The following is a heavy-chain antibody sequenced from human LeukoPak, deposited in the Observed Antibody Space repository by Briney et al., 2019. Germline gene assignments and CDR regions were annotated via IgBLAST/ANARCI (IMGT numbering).Heavy chain of an antibody. Sequence: PSETLSLTCTVSGGSISSRGYYWGWIRQTPGKGLEWIGSIYYSGRTYYNPSLKSRVTISVDTSKNQFSLKLSSVTAADTAVYYCVRPAPDNRDAGGGSYWFDPWGQGTLVTVSS. V-gene: IGHV4-39*01. CDR2: IYYSGRT. D-gene: IGHD5-24*01. CDR3: VRPAPDNRDAGGGSYWFDP. CDR1: GGSISSRGYY. J-gene: IGHJ5*02.